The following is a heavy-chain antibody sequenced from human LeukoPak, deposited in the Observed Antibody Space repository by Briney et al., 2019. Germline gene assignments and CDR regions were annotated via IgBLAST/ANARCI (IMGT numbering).Heavy chain of an antibody. CDR1: GFSLNRGGMC. V-gene: IGHV2-70*11. CDR2: IDWTGDK. J-gene: IGHJ4*02. CDR3: ARSVYGTSVDY. Sequence: SGPALVKPTQTLTLTCTFSGFSLNRGGMCVNWIRQTPGRALELLARIDWTGDKHYRPSLKTRLTVSKDTSKNQVVLTMTNVDPVDTATYYCARSVYGTSVDYWGQGTLVIVSS. D-gene: IGHD3-16*01.